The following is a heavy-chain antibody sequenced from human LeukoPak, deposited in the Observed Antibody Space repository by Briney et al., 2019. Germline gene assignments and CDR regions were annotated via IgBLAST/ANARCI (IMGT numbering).Heavy chain of an antibody. CDR2: INPNSGVT. CDR1: GYTFTGYY. CDR3: ARTPQAGAFDI. Sequence: ASVKVSCKASGYTFTGYYMHWVRQAPGQGLEYMGWINPNSGVTKYAQKFQGRVTMTRDTSISTAYMELSRLRSDDTAVYYCARTPQAGAFDIWGQGTMVTVSS. V-gene: IGHV1-2*02. J-gene: IGHJ3*02.